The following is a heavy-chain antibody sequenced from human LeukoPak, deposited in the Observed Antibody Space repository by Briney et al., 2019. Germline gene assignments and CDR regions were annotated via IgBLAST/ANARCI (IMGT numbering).Heavy chain of an antibody. CDR3: ARDPSGLRYFDWPKNPHYYYGMDV. V-gene: IGHV1-18*01. D-gene: IGHD3-9*01. CDR2: ISAYNGNT. J-gene: IGHJ6*02. CDR1: GYTFTSYG. Sequence: ASVKVSCKASGYTFTSYGISWVRQAPGQGLEWMGWISAYNGNTNYAQKLQGRVTMTTDTSTSTAYMELRSLRSDDTAVYYCARDPSGLRYFDWPKNPHYYYGMDVWGQGTTVTVSS.